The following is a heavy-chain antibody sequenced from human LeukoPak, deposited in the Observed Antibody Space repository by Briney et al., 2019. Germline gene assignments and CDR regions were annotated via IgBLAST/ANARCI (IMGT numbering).Heavy chain of an antibody. CDR2: INHSGST. D-gene: IGHD2-8*01. CDR1: GGSFSGYY. CDR3: ARADIVLMVSASETYYFDY. J-gene: IGHJ4*02. Sequence: SETLSITCAVYGGSFSGYYWSWIRQPPGKGLEWIGEINHSGSTNYNPSLKSRVTISVDTSKNQFSLKLSSVTAADTAVYYCARADIVLMVSASETYYFDYWGQGTLVTVSS. V-gene: IGHV4-34*01.